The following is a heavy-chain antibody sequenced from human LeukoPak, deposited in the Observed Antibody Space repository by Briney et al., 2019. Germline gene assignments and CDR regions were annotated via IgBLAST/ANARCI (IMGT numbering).Heavy chain of an antibody. D-gene: IGHD4-17*01. CDR2: ISPGGGTT. J-gene: IGHJ4*02. CDR3: ARDDYGEGPNFDY. V-gene: IGHV3-23*01. Sequence: GGSLRLSCAVSGFAFGSEAMSWVRQSPARGLGWVASISPGGGTTYYADSVKGRFTISRDNAKNSLYLQMNSLRAEDTAVYYCARDDYGEGPNFDYWGQGTLVTVSS. CDR1: GFAFGSEA.